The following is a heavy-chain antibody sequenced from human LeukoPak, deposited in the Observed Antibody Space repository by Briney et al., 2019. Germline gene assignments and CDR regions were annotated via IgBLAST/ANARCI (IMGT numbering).Heavy chain of an antibody. CDR2: IIPIFGTA. D-gene: IGHD2-15*01. Sequence: SVKVSCKASGGTFSSYAISWVRQAPGQGLEWMGGIIPIFGTANYAQKFQGRATITADESTSTAYMELSSLRSEDTAVYYCARYRIPNNWFDPWGQGTLVTVSP. CDR3: ARYRIPNNWFDP. J-gene: IGHJ5*02. CDR1: GGTFSSYA. V-gene: IGHV1-69*13.